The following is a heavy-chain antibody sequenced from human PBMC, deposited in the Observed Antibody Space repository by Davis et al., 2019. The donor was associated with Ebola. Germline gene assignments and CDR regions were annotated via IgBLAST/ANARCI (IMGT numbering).Heavy chain of an antibody. J-gene: IGHJ6*02. D-gene: IGHD3-9*01. CDR2: LGTSADT. CDR3: AKDTSNIWFDI. V-gene: IGHV3-23*01. Sequence: GESLKISCAASGFVFRNYVMSWVRQAPGKGLEWVSTLGTSADTYYADSVKGRFTISRDNSKNTLYLQMNGLRVEDTAIYYCAKDTSNIWFDIWGQGTTVTVPS. CDR1: GFVFRNYV.